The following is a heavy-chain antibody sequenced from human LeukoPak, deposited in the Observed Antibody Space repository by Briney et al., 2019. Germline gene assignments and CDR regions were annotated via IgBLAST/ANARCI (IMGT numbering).Heavy chain of an antibody. CDR1: GGTISSGSYY. CDR2: IYTSGST. CDR3: ARDRIYFYYMDV. Sequence: SETLSLTCTVSGGTISSGSYYWSWIRQPAGKGLEWIGRIYTSGSTNYNPSLKSRVTISVDTSKNQFSLKLSSVTAADTAVYYCARDRIYFYYMDVWGKGTTVTVSS. J-gene: IGHJ6*03. V-gene: IGHV4-61*02.